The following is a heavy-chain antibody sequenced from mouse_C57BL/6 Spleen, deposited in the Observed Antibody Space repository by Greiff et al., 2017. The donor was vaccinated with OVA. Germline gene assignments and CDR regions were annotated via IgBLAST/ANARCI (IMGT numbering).Heavy chain of an antibody. V-gene: IGHV3-6*01. CDR3: ARERTGYWYFDV. CDR1: GYSITSGYY. Sequence: EVQLQQSGPGLVKPSQSLSLTCSVTGYSITSGYYWNWIRQFPGNKLEWMGYISYDGSNNYNPSLKNRISITRDTSKNQFFLKLNSVTTEDTATYYCARERTGYWYFDVWGTGTTVTVSS. CDR2: ISYDGSN. D-gene: IGHD4-1*01. J-gene: IGHJ1*03.